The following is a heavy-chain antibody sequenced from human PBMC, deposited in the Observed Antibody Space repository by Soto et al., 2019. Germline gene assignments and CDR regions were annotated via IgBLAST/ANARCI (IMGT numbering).Heavy chain of an antibody. CDR1: GYSISSSNW. D-gene: IGHD5-18*01. CDR2: IYYSGST. CDR3: ARGGYSNYYYYGMDV. J-gene: IGHJ6*02. V-gene: IGHV4-28*03. Sequence: SETLSLTCAVSGYSISSSNWWGWIRQPPGKGLEWIGYIYYSGSTYYNPSLKSRVTMSVDTSKNQFSLKLSSVTAVDTAVYYCARGGYSNYYYYGMDVWGQGTTVTVSS.